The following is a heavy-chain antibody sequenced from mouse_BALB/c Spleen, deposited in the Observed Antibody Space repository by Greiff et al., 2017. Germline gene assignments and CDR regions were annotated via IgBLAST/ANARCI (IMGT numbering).Heavy chain of an antibody. V-gene: IGHV3-6*02. J-gene: IGHJ2*01. CDR1: GYSITSGYY. CDR3: AREGNYGCFDY. Sequence: EVKLQESGPGLVKPSQSLSLTCSVTGYSITSGYYWNWIRQFPGNKLEWMGYISYDGSNNYNPSLKNRISITRDTSKNQFFLKLNSVTTEDTATYYCAREGNYGCFDYWGQGTTLTVSS. CDR2: ISYDGSN. D-gene: IGHD2-1*01.